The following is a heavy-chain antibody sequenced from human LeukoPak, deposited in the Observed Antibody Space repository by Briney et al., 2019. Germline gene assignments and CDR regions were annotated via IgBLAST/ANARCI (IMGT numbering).Heavy chain of an antibody. D-gene: IGHD2-21*02. V-gene: IGHV1-69*13. CDR2: IIPIFGTA. CDR1: GGTFSSYA. Sequence: SVKVSCTASGGTFSSYAISWVRQAPGQGLEWMGGIIPIFGTANYAQKFQGRVTITADESTSTAYMELSSLRSEDTAVYYCARRALAYCGGDCYWTYYYYGMDVWGQGTTVTVSS. CDR3: ARRALAYCGGDCYWTYYYYGMDV. J-gene: IGHJ6*02.